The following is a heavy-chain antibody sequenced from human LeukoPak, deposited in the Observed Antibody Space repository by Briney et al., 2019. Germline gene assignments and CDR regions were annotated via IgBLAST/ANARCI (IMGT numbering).Heavy chain of an antibody. CDR3: AKDMTVDYAGPGDY. V-gene: IGHV3-23*01. CDR1: GFTFSSYA. D-gene: IGHD4-23*01. J-gene: IGHJ4*02. CDR2: ISGSGGST. Sequence: GGSLRLSCAASGFTFSSYAMSWVRQAPGKGLEWVSAISGSGGSTYYADSVKGRFTISRDNSKNTLYLQMNSLRAEDTAVYYCAKDMTVDYAGPGDYWGQGTLVTVSS.